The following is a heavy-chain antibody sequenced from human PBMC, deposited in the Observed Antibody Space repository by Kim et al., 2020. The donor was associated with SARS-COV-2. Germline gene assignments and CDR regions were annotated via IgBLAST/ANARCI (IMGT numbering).Heavy chain of an antibody. CDR2: A. CDR3: ARDGITGTIDY. Sequence: ANYAQKFQGRVTITADESTSTAYMGLSSLRSEDTAVYYCARDGITGTIDYWGQGTLVTVSS. J-gene: IGHJ4*02. D-gene: IGHD1-20*01. V-gene: IGHV1-69*01.